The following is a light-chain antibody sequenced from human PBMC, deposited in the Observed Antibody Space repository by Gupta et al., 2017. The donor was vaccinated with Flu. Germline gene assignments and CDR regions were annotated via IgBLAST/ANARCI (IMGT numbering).Light chain of an antibody. CDR1: SSDVGGYDS. V-gene: IGLV2-14*03. J-gene: IGLJ3*02. CDR3: SSYTSSDTLV. Sequence: SITISCTGTSSDVGGYDSVSWYQQHPGKAPKLMTYDVSHRPSGVSNRFSGSKSGNTASLTISGLLAEDEADYYCSSYTSSDTLVFGGGTKVTVL. CDR2: DVS.